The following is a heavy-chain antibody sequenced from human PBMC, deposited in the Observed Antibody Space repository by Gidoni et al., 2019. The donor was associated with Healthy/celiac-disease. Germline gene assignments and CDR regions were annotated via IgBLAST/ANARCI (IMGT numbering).Heavy chain of an antibody. CDR3: TRPEYDYVWGSYRLVH. J-gene: IGHJ4*02. CDR2: SRSKANSYAT. V-gene: IGHV3-73*01. Sequence: EVQLVESGGGLVQPGGSLQLSCAASGFTFSGSAMHWFRQASGKGLEWVGRSRSKANSYATAYAASVKGRFTISRDDSKNTAYLQMNSLKTEDTAVYYCTRPEYDYVWGSYRLVHWGQGTLVTVSS. CDR1: GFTFSGSA. D-gene: IGHD3-16*02.